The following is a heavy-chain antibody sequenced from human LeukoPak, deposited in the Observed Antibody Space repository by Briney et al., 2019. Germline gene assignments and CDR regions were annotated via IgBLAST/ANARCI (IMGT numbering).Heavy chain of an antibody. D-gene: IGHD3-9*01. CDR2: ISHDGTYN. Sequence: GGSLRLSCATSGLAFHYFGLLWVRQAPGKGLEWVAGISHDGTYNYYCDSVRGRFTISRYNSMNTLYLQMSSLRPEDTAVYYHVSDWVDIIDTRENSSDPWGQGTLVTVSS. J-gene: IGHJ5*02. CDR3: VSDWVDIIDTRENSSDP. CDR1: GLAFHYFG. V-gene: IGHV3-30*19.